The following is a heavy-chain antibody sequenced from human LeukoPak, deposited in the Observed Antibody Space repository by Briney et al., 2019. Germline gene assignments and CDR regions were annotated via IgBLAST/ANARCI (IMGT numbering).Heavy chain of an antibody. V-gene: IGHV3-11*01. D-gene: IGHD6-19*01. CDR1: GFTFSDYY. Sequence: GGSLRLSCAASGFTFSDYYMSWIRQAPGKGLEWVSYISSSGSTIYYADSVKGRFTISRDIAKNSLYLQMNSLRAEDTAVYYCARLVQQWLVYDYWGQGTLVTVSS. J-gene: IGHJ4*02. CDR2: ISSSGSTI. CDR3: ARLVQQWLVYDY.